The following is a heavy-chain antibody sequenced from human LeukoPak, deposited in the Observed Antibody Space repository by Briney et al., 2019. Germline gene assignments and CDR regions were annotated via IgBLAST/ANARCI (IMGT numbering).Heavy chain of an antibody. CDR1: GYTFTSYA. D-gene: IGHD6-13*01. CDR2: INAGNGNT. Sequence: ASVKVSCKASGYTFTSYAMHWVRQAPGQRLEWMGWINAGNGNTKYSQKFQGRVTITRDTSASTAYMELSSLRSEDTAVYYCARPSIAAAGTMAYFQHWGQGTLVTVSS. CDR3: ARPSIAAAGTMAYFQH. J-gene: IGHJ1*01. V-gene: IGHV1-3*01.